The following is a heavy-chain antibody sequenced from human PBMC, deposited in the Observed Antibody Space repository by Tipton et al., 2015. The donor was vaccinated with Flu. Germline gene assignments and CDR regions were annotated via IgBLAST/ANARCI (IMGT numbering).Heavy chain of an antibody. CDR1: GGSVRSSFYY. J-gene: IGHJ4*02. CDR3: AKTTSSGYDGSGRDFDY. Sequence: TLSLTCTVSGGSVRSSFYYWGWIRQPPGKGLEWIGSTDYGGRTYSNPSLKSRVTISVDTSKNQFSLRLSSVTAADTAVYYCAKTTSSGYDGSGRDFDYWGQLTLVTVSS. V-gene: IGHV4-39*07. CDR2: TDYGGRT. D-gene: IGHD3-10*01.